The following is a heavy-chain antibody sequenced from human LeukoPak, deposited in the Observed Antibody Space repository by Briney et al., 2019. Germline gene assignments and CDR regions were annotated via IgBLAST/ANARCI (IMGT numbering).Heavy chain of an antibody. CDR2: IKEDGSDT. D-gene: IGHD6-19*01. V-gene: IGHV3-7*04. J-gene: IGHJ4*02. CDR1: GFTFSTYW. CDR3: ARGLYSGGWYPDYFDF. Sequence: GGSLRLSCADYGFTFSTYWMTWVRQAQGKGLEWLANIKEDGSDTYYVDSVKGRFTISRDNAQNSLYLQMNSLRAEDTAIYYCARGLYSGGWYPDYFDFWGQGILVTVSS.